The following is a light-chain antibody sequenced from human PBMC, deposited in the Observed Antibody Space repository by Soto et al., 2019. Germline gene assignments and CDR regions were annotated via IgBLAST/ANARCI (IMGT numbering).Light chain of an antibody. J-gene: IGLJ1*01. Sequence: QSALTQPASVSGSPGQSITISCTGTSSDVGGSNYVSWYQQYPGKVPKLLIYNVRIRPSGVSNRFSGSKSGNTASLTISGLQAEDEAAYFCTSSTSDSLYVFGTGTKLTVL. V-gene: IGLV2-14*01. CDR2: NVR. CDR1: SSDVGGSNY. CDR3: TSSTSDSLYV.